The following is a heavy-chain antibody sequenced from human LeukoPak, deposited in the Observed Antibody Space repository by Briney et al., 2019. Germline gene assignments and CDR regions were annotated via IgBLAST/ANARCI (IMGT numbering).Heavy chain of an antibody. J-gene: IGHJ6*02. D-gene: IGHD4-17*01. CDR2: IYYSGST. CDR1: GGSISSGGYY. CDR3: ARDHDGDYEYGYYYGMDV. Sequence: SETLSLTCTVSGGSISSGGYYWSWIRQHPGKGLEWIGYIYYSGSTYYNPSLKSRVTISVDTSKNQFSLKLSSVTAADTAVYYCARDHDGDYEYGYYYGMDVWGQGTTVTVSS. V-gene: IGHV4-31*03.